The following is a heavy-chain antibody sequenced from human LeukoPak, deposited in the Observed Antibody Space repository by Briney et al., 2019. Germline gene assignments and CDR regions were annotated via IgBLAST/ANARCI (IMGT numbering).Heavy chain of an antibody. CDR2: IYYSGST. Sequence: SETLSLTCTVSGGSISSGGYFWSWIRQHPGKGLECIGYIYYSGSTYYNPALKGRVTISVDTSKNQFSLKLSSVTAADTAVYYCASGKPRYYDIWTGYPSIDYWGQGTLVTVSS. CDR1: GGSISSGGYF. V-gene: IGHV4-31*03. D-gene: IGHD3-9*01. CDR3: ASGKPRYYDIWTGYPSIDY. J-gene: IGHJ4*02.